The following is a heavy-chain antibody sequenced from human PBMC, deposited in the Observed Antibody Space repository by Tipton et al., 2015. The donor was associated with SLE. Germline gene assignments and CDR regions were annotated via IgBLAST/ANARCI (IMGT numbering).Heavy chain of an antibody. CDR2: TRNKANSYTT. D-gene: IGHD1-1*01. J-gene: IGHJ3*02. V-gene: IGHV3-72*01. CDR1: GFTFSSYA. Sequence: SLRLSCAASGFTFSSYAMDWVRQAPGKGLEWVGRTRNKANSYTTEYAASVKGRFTISRDDSKNSLYLQMNSLKTEDTAVYYCARDADNGGERAFDIWGQGTMVTVSS. CDR3: ARDADNGGERAFDI.